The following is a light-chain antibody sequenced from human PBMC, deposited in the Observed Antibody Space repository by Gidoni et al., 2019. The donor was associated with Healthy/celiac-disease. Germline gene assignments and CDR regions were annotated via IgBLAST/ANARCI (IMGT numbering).Light chain of an antibody. CDR1: PSISSW. Sequence: DIQMTQSPSTLPASVGDTVTITCRASPSISSWLAWYPQKPGKAPKLLIYKASSLESGDPSRFSVSGSGTEFTLTISSLQPDDFATYYCQRYNSYWTFGQGTKVEIK. J-gene: IGKJ1*01. CDR3: QRYNSYWT. V-gene: IGKV1-5*03. CDR2: KAS.